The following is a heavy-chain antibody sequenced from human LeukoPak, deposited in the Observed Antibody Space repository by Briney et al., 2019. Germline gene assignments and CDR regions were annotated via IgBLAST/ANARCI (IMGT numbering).Heavy chain of an antibody. CDR2: TLHDASRE. Sequence: PGGSLRLSCAASGFIFRSYTMHLVRQAPGKGLEWVAFTLHDASREDYTDSVKGRFTISRHNSMDTLYLQMNSLRVDDTALYYCAREGGYGDFDIWGQGTMVTVSS. J-gene: IGHJ3*02. D-gene: IGHD5-18*01. CDR3: AREGGYGDFDI. V-gene: IGHV3-30*04. CDR1: GFIFRSYT.